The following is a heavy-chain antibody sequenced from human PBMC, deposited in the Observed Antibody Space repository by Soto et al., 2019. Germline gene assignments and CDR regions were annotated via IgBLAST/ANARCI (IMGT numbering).Heavy chain of an antibody. V-gene: IGHV4-34*01. CDR2: INHSGST. Sequence: SETLSLTCAVYGGSFSGYYWSWIRQPPGKGLEWIGEINHSGSTNYNPSLKSRVTISVDTSKNQFSLKLSSVTAADTAVYYCARGNVDIVATIPKTFDYWGQGTLVTVSS. CDR3: ARGNVDIVATIPKTFDY. CDR1: GGSFSGYY. J-gene: IGHJ4*02. D-gene: IGHD5-12*01.